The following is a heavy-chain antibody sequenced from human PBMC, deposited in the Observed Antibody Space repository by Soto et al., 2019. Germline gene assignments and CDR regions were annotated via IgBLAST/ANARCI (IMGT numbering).Heavy chain of an antibody. Sequence: QVQLVQSGAEVKKPGSSVKVSCKASGGTFSSYTISWVRQAPGQGLEWMGRIIPILGIANYAQKFQGRVTITADKSTSTAYMELSSLRSEDTAVYYCARTKLVDTAMVSRFDYWGQGTLVTVSS. CDR3: ARTKLVDTAMVSRFDY. V-gene: IGHV1-69*02. D-gene: IGHD5-18*01. CDR1: GGTFSSYT. J-gene: IGHJ4*02. CDR2: IIPILGIA.